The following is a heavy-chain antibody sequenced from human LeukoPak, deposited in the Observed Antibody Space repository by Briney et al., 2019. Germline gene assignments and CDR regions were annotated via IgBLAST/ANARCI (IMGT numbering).Heavy chain of an antibody. D-gene: IGHD1-14*01. CDR2: IKDDGSET. V-gene: IGHV3-7*03. CDR1: GFTFSRYW. CDR3: ARDNRNVDY. Sequence: GGSLRLSCAASGFTFSRYWITWVRQAPGKGLEWVAHIKDDGSETHYTDSVKGRFTTSRDNAKNSVSLQMNSLRTEDTAVYYCARDNRNVDYWGQGTLVTVSS. J-gene: IGHJ4*02.